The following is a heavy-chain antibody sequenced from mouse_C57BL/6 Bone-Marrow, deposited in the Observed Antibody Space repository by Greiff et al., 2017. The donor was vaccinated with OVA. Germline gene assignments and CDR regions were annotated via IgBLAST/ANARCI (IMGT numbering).Heavy chain of an antibody. CDR1: GYTFTSYW. V-gene: IGHV1-53*01. Sequence: VQLQQPGTELVKPGASVKLSCKASGYTFTSYWMHWVKQRPGQGLEWIGNINPSNGGTNYNEKFKRKATLTVDKSSSTAYMQLSSLTSEDSAVYYCAREGGTTVVEGDYWGQGTTLTVSS. D-gene: IGHD1-1*01. CDR3: AREGGTTVVEGDY. J-gene: IGHJ2*01. CDR2: INPSNGGT.